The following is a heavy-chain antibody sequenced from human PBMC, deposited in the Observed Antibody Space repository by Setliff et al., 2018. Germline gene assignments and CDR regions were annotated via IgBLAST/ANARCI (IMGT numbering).Heavy chain of an antibody. V-gene: IGHV3-9*03. CDR2: ISWNSGSI. D-gene: IGHD3-16*01. Sequence: HPGGSLRLSCAASGFTFSSYEMNWVRQAPGKGLEWVSGISWNSGSIGYVDSVKGRFTISRDNAKNSLYLQMNSLRAEDMSLYYCAKDXXXYYSHRAKNLWGQGTLVTVSS. J-gene: IGHJ4*02. CDR3: AKDXXXYYSHRAKNL. CDR1: GFTFSSYE.